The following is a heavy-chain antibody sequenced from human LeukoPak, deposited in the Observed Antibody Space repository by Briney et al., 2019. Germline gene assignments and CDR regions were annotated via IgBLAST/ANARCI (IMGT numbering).Heavy chain of an antibody. V-gene: IGHV3-30*18. CDR1: GFTFSSYS. J-gene: IGHJ5*02. CDR2: ISYDGSNK. D-gene: IGHD3-10*01. Sequence: PGGSLRLSCAASGFTFSSYSMNWVRQAPGKGLEWVAVISYDGSNKYYADSVKGRFTISRDNSKNTLYLQMNSLRAEDTAVYYCAKGLLLLWFGELSGDNRFDPWGQGTLVTVSS. CDR3: AKGLLLLWFGELSGDNRFDP.